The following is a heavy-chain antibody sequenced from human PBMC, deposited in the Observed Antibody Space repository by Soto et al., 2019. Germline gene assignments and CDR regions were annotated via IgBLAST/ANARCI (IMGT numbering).Heavy chain of an antibody. J-gene: IGHJ5*02. CDR1: GYTLTELS. V-gene: IGHV1-24*01. CDR2: FDPEDGET. CDR3: ATGLDYYDSSGYRPNWFDP. Sequence: ASVKVSCKVSGYTLTELSMHWVRQAPGKGLEWMGGFDPEDGETIYAQKFQGRVTMTEDTSTDTAYMELSSLRSEDTAVYYCATGLDYYDSSGYRPNWFDPWGQGTLVTVSS. D-gene: IGHD3-22*01.